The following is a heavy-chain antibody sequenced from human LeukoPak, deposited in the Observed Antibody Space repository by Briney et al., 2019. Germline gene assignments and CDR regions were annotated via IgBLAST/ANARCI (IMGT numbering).Heavy chain of an antibody. CDR3: ARDPVVASTNWFDP. J-gene: IGHJ5*02. D-gene: IGHD5-12*01. V-gene: IGHV1-69*13. CDR2: IIPIFGTA. CDR1: GGTFSSYA. Sequence: WASVKVSCKASGGTFSSYAISWVRQAPGQGLEWMGGIIPIFGTANYAQKFQGRVTITADESTSTAYMELSSLRSEDTAVYYCARDPVVASTNWFDPWGQGTLVTVSS.